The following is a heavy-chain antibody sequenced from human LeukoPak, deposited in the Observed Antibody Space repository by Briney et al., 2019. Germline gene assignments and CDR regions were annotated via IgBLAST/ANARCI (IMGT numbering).Heavy chain of an antibody. Sequence: GGSLRLSCAASGFTFRDYGMSWVRQAPGKGLEWVSSINNAGVNTHYADSVKGRSTISRDNAKNSLYLQVNSLRAEDTAVYYCARDWSGSFDYWGQGTLVTVSS. CDR3: ARDWSGSFDY. V-gene: IGHV3-11*06. CDR2: INNAGVNT. D-gene: IGHD3-3*01. J-gene: IGHJ4*02. CDR1: GFTFRDYG.